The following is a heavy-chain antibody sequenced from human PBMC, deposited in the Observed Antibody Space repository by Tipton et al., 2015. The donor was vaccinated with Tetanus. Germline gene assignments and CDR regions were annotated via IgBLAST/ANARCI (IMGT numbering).Heavy chain of an antibody. J-gene: IGHJ6*02. D-gene: IGHD6-19*01. CDR2: INPKSGVT. V-gene: IGHV1-2*02. CDR1: GYTFTGDF. CDR3: AISIAVGDTCPVVLNSCFAMDV. Sequence: QLVQSGPEVKKPGASATVSCKASGYTFTGDFLHWVRQAPGQGLEWMGWINPKSGVTNYAQRFRGRVTMTRDTSVTTAYMELSRLRADDTAMYYCAISIAVGDTCPVVLNSCFAMDVWGQASTVTVSS.